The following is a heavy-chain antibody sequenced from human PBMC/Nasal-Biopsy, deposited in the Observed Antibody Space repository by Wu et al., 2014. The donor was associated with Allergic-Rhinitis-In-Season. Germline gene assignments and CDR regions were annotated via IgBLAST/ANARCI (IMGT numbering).Heavy chain of an antibody. CDR1: GGSISSSNKY. CDR3: ARPGHDYGVWLGDY. D-gene: IGHD3-16*01. V-gene: IGHV4-39*01. J-gene: IGHJ4*02. Sequence: TLSLTCTVSGGSISSSNKYWGWIRQPPGRGVEWIASIYSSGATFYNSSLRSRVTISADTSKNQISLKLTSVSAADTAVYYCARPGHDYGVWLGDYWGQGILVTVSS. CDR2: IYSSGAT.